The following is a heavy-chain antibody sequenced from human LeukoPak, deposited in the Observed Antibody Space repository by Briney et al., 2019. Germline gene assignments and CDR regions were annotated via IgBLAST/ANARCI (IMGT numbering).Heavy chain of an antibody. D-gene: IGHD5-18*01. CDR1: GGTFSRYA. J-gene: IGHJ4*02. CDR3: ARDRKSGYSYASEY. CDR2: IIPIFGTA. Sequence: SVKVSCKASGGTFSRYAVSWVRQAPGQGLEWMGGIIPIFGTANYAQKFQGRVTITADESTSTAYMELSSLRSEDTAVYYCARDRKSGYSYASEYWGQGTLVTVSS. V-gene: IGHV1-69*13.